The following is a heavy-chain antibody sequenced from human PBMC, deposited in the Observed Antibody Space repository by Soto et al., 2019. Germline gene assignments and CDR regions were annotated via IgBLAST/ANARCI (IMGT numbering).Heavy chain of an antibody. CDR3: ARQTLSMVYAMSVVGGNNWFDP. J-gene: IGHJ5*02. D-gene: IGHD2-8*01. Sequence: SETLSLTCTVSGGSISSSSYYWGWIRQPPGKGLEWIGSIYYSGSTYYNPSLKSRVTISVDTSKNQFSLKLGSVTAADTAVYYCARQTLSMVYAMSVVGGNNWFDPWGQGTLVTVSS. V-gene: IGHV4-39*01. CDR1: GGSISSSSYY. CDR2: IYYSGST.